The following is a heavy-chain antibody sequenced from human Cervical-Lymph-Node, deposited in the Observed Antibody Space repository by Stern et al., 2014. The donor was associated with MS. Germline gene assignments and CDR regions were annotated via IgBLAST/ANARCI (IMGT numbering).Heavy chain of an antibody. Sequence: EVQLVESGGGIVQPGGSLMISCVASGFNFRTYWMHWVRQGPGKGLEWVSRINGDGTVSTYADSVRGRFTIPRNNANNTLSLQLDNLRVEDTAIYYCASAYRASWGQGTLVTVST. CDR3: ASAYRAS. J-gene: IGHJ4*02. V-gene: IGHV3-74*02. CDR2: INGDGTVS. CDR1: GFNFRTYW. D-gene: IGHD1-1*01.